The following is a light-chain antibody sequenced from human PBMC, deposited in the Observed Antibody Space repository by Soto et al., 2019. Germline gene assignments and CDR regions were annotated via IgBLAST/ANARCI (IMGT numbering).Light chain of an antibody. Sequence: QSALTQPASVSGSPGQSITITCNGSNTDVGHAEFVSWYQQHPGKAPKLIIYDVSRRPSGVSDRFSGSKSGNTASLTISGLQAEDEADYYCGSYTSDKTWVFGGGTKLTVL. CDR3: GSYTSDKTWV. V-gene: IGLV2-14*03. CDR2: DVS. CDR1: NTDVGHAEF. J-gene: IGLJ3*02.